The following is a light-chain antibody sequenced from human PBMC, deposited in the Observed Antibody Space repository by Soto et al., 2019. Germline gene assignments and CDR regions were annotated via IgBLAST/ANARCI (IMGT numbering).Light chain of an antibody. Sequence: QPVLTQPPSASGTPGQRVTISCSGSSSNIGSNTVNWYHQLPGTAPKLLIYTNNQGPSGVPDRFSGSKSGTSASLAISGLQSEDEADYYCAAWDDSLNGGVFGGGTKLTVL. CDR1: SSNIGSNT. CDR2: TNN. J-gene: IGLJ3*02. V-gene: IGLV1-44*01. CDR3: AAWDDSLNGGV.